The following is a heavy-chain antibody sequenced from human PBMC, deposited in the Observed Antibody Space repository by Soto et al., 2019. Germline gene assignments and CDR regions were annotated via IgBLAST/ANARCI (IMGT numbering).Heavy chain of an antibody. CDR2: ST. D-gene: IGHD2-2*01. J-gene: IGHJ4*02. Sequence: GPTLVNPTHALTLTCTVSGFSLTTRGMTLGWIRQPPGKAPEWLALSTQYSPSLQSRLTFTEDTSKNQVVLTMTNMDPVATATSYCTLRQDTSRGPIYWGQGIMVTVSS. V-gene: IGHV2-5*01. CDR1: GFSLTTRGMT. CDR3: TLRQDTSRGPIY.